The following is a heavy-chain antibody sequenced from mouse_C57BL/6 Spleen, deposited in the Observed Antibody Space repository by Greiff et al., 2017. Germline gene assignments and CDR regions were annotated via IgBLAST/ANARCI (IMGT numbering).Heavy chain of an antibody. D-gene: IGHD3-2*02. V-gene: IGHV1-50*01. CDR3: ARGTAQATTWFAY. CDR2: IDPSDSYT. Sequence: QVQLKQPGAELVKPGASVKLSCKASGYTFTSYWMQWVKQRPGQGLEWIGEIDPSDSYTNYNQKFKGKATLTVDTSSSTAYMQLSSLTSEDSAVYYCARGTAQATTWFAYWGQGTLVTVSA. CDR1: GYTFTSYW. J-gene: IGHJ3*01.